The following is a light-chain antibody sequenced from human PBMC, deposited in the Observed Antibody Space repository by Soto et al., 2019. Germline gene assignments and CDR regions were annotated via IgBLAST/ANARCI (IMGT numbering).Light chain of an antibody. CDR1: SRDIGSYNL. V-gene: IGLV2-23*03. J-gene: IGLJ1*01. CDR3: CSYAGFSAVV. Sequence: QSALTQPASVSGSPGQSITISCTGTSRDIGSYNLVSWYQQHPGKAPKLVIYEGNKRPSGVSNRFSVSKSGNTASLTISGLQAEDEGDYFCCSYAGFSAVVFGSGTKVTVL. CDR2: EGN.